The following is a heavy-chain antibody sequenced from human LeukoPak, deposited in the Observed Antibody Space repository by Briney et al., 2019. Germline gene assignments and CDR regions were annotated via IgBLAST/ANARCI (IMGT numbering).Heavy chain of an antibody. CDR2: ISSSSSYI. Sequence: GGSLRLSCAASGFTFSSYSMNWVRQAPGKGLEWVSSISSSSSYIYYADSVKGRFTISRDNAKNSLYLQMNSLRAEDTAVYYCARDYGTAASPYYYYYGMDVWGQGTTVTVSS. CDR3: ARDYGTAASPYYYYYGMDV. CDR1: GFTFSSYS. V-gene: IGHV3-21*01. J-gene: IGHJ6*02. D-gene: IGHD6-6*01.